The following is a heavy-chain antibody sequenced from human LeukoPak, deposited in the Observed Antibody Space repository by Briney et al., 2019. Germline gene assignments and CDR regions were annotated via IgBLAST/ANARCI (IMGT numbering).Heavy chain of an antibody. CDR2: INPSGGST. Sequence: ASVKVSCKASGYTFTSYYMHWVRQAPGQGLEWMGIINPSGGSTSYAQKFQGRVTMTRDTSTSTAYMELRSLRSDDTAVYYCARVDYPLEHWGQGTLVTVSS. D-gene: IGHD3/OR15-3a*01. CDR3: ARVDYPLEH. J-gene: IGHJ1*01. CDR1: GYTFTSYY. V-gene: IGHV1-46*01.